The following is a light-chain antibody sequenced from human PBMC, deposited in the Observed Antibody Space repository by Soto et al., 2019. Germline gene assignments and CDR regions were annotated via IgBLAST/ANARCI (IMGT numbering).Light chain of an antibody. CDR2: EVT. CDR1: SSDVGGYNY. J-gene: IGLJ1*01. CDR3: YSYAGNSIYV. Sequence: QSALTQPASVSGSPGQSITISCTGTSSDVGGYNYVSWYQQYPGKAPKVMIYEVTNRPSGVSDRFSGSKSGNTASLTISGLQAEDEADYYCYSYAGNSIYVFGTGTKLTVL. V-gene: IGLV2-14*01.